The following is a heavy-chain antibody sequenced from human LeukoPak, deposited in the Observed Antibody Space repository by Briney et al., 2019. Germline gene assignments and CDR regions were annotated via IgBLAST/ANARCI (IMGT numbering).Heavy chain of an antibody. V-gene: IGHV5-51*01. J-gene: IGHJ5*02. D-gene: IGHD3-22*01. CDR3: ARRYYYDSSGNNWFDP. Sequence: GESLKISCKGSGYSFTSYWIGWVRQMPGKGLEWMGIIYPGNSDTRYSPSFQGQVTISADKSISTAYLQWSSLKASDTAMYYCARRYYYDSSGNNWFDPWGQGTLVTVSS. CDR2: IYPGNSDT. CDR1: GYSFTSYW.